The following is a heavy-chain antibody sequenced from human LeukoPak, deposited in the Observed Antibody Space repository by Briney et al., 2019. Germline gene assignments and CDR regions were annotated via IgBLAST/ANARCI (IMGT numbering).Heavy chain of an antibody. Sequence: SETLSLTCTVSGGSITSYYWSWIRQPAGKGLEWIGRIYTSGSTNYNPSLKSRVTMSVDTSKNQFSLKLSSVTAADTAVYYCARCIAVADSFDYWGQGTLVTVSS. CDR2: IYTSGST. J-gene: IGHJ4*02. V-gene: IGHV4-4*07. D-gene: IGHD6-19*01. CDR3: ARCIAVADSFDY. CDR1: GGSITSYY.